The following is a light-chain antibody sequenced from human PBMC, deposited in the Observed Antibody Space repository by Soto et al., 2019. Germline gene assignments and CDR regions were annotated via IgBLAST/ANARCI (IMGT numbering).Light chain of an antibody. CDR2: EVT. CDR3: CSYAGSYTWV. CDR1: SSDVGSRNL. J-gene: IGLJ3*02. Sequence: QSALTQPASVSGSPGQSITISCPGTSSDVGSRNLVSWYQQHPGKAPKLIIYEVTKWPSGVSNRFSGSKSGNTASLTIFGLQAEDEADYYCCSYAGSYTWVFGGGTKLTVL. V-gene: IGLV2-23*02.